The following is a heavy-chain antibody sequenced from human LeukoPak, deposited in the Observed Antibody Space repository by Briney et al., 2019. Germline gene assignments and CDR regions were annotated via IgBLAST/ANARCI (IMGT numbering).Heavy chain of an antibody. V-gene: IGHV3-53*01. J-gene: IGHJ4*02. CDR1: GFTVSSNY. CDR2: IYSGGST. CDR3: ARTSLTYYYDSSGYLPADY. D-gene: IGHD3-22*01. Sequence: GGSLRLSCAASGFTVSSNYVSWVRQAPGKGLEWVSDIYSGGSTYYADSVKGRFHISRDHAKNTLYLQMNSLRAEDTAVYYCARTSLTYYYDSSGYLPADYWGQGTLVTVSS.